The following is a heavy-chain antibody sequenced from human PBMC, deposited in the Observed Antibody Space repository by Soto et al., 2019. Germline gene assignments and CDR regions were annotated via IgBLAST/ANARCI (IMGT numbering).Heavy chain of an antibody. J-gene: IGHJ4*02. D-gene: IGHD5-18*01. CDR3: ARDSGYSYGPFDY. V-gene: IGHV3-48*01. CDR1: GFTFISYS. Sequence: PGGSLRLSCAASGFTFISYSMNWVRQAPWKGLEWVSYISSSSSTIYYADSVKGRFTISRDNAKNSLYLQMNSLRAEDTAVYYCARDSGYSYGPFDYWGQGTLVTVSS. CDR2: ISSSSSTI.